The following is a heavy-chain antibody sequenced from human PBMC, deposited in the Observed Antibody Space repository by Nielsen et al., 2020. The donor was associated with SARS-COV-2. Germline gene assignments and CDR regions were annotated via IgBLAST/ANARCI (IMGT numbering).Heavy chain of an antibody. D-gene: IGHD3-9*01. CDR2: MSYDGTIE. CDR1: GFTFNSYV. V-gene: IGHV3-30*03. J-gene: IGHJ6*02. Sequence: GGSLRLSCAASGFTFNSYVMHWVRQAPGKGLEWVAVMSYDGTIEYYAESVKGRFTISRDTSQKTLYLQLNSLKTEDTVLYYCAREGRTKFFDSASYYFGVDVWGQGTTVNVSS. CDR3: AREGRTKFFDSASYYFGVDV.